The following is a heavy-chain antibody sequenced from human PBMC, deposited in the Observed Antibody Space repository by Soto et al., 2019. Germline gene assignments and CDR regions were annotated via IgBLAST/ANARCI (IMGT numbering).Heavy chain of an antibody. V-gene: IGHV1-18*01. J-gene: IGHJ5*02. CDR3: ARDRITMIVGTSWFDP. CDR2: INTDNGNT. D-gene: IGHD3-22*01. Sequence: ASVKVSCKASGYTFTNSGIIWVRQAPGQGLEWLGWINTDNGNTNYAQHLQGRVTLTTDTSTSTAYMELRSLRSDDTAVYYCARDRITMIVGTSWFDPWGQGTLVTVSS. CDR1: GYTFTNSG.